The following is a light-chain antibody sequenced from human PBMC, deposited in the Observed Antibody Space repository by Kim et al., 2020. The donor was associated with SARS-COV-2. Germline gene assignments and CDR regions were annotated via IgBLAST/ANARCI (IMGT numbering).Light chain of an antibody. CDR1: QTISSNY. J-gene: IGKJ3*01. CDR3: QRYGSSPIFT. Sequence: PGERATLSCRASQTISSNYLTWYQHKPGQAPRLLIYAASSRATGIPDRFSGSGSGTDFTLTISRLEPEDFAMYYCQRYGSSPIFTFGPGTKVDIK. V-gene: IGKV3-20*01. CDR2: AAS.